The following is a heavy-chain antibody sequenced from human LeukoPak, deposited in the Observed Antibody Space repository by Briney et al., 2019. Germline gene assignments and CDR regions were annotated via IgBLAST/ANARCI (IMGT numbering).Heavy chain of an antibody. CDR2: VDGGGDGT. D-gene: IGHD6-13*01. V-gene: IGHV3-23*01. Sequence: GGSLRLSCAASGFTLSSYAMTWVRQAPGRGLKWVSSVDGGGDGTYYADSVKGRFTISRDNSKDTLYLQMNGLRAEDTAVYFCAKQSAGSAAWYSLHYDFWGQGTLVTVSS. J-gene: IGHJ4*02. CDR3: AKQSAGSAAWYSLHYDF. CDR1: GFTLSSYA.